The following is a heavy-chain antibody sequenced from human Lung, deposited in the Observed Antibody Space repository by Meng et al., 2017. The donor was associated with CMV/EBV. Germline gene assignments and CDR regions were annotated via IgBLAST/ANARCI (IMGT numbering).Heavy chain of an antibody. CDR1: GYTFTGYY. Sequence: ASXXVSXKASGYTFTGYYMHWVRQAPGQGLEWMGWINPSSGGTNYAQKFQGRVTMTRETSISTAYMELSRLRSDDTAVYYCARDPPPDPGIAVAGFFDPWGQGTLVTVSS. CDR3: ARDPPPDPGIAVAGFFDP. D-gene: IGHD6-19*01. J-gene: IGHJ5*02. V-gene: IGHV1-2*02. CDR2: INPSSGGT.